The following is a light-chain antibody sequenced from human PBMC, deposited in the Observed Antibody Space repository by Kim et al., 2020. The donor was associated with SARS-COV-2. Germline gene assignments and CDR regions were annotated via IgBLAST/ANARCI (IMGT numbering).Light chain of an antibody. CDR2: AAS. V-gene: IGKV1-27*01. Sequence: ASVGDSVTITCRASQIISNYLAWYQQKPGNVPKLLIYAASTLQSGVPSRFSGSGSGTDFTLTISSLQPEDVATYYCQQSTGAPYTFGQGTKLEIK. CDR3: QQSTGAPYT. CDR1: QIISNY. J-gene: IGKJ2*01.